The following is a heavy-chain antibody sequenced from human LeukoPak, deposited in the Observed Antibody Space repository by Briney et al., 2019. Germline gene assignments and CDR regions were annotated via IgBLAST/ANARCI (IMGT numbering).Heavy chain of an antibody. D-gene: IGHD1-1*01. CDR3: ARDHNYAFDN. CDR1: GFTFSSYA. Sequence: PGRSLRLSCAASGFTFSSYAMHWVRRAPGKGLEWVAVISYDGSNKYYADSVKGRFTISRDNSKNTLYLQMNSLRAEDTAVYYCARDHNYAFDNWGQGTLVSVAS. V-gene: IGHV3-30*01. CDR2: ISYDGSNK. J-gene: IGHJ4*02.